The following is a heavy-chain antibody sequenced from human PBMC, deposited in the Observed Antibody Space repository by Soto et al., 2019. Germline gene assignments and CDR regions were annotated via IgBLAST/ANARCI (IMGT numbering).Heavy chain of an antibody. CDR1: GFTVTDIY. CDR3: GREPRYCSGGSCSIMGDAFDI. J-gene: IGHJ3*02. CDR2: IYNEFT. Sequence: EVQLVESGGGLVQPGGSLRLSCVASGFTVTDIYMNWVRQAPGKGLEWVSVIYNEFTDYADSVRGRFSISTDSSKSSLYLQMNSLRAEDSAVYYCGREPRYCSGGSCSIMGDAFDIWGQGTMVTVSS. V-gene: IGHV3-66*01. D-gene: IGHD2-15*01.